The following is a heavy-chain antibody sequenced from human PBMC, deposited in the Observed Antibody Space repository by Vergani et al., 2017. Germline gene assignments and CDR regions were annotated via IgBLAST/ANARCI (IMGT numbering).Heavy chain of an antibody. Sequence: EVQLVQSGAEVKKPGESLKISCKGSGYSFTSYWIVWVRQMTGKGLEWMGIIYPGDSDTRYSPSFQGQVTISADKSISTAYLQGSSLKASDTAMYYCARRGPYGSGSPNMDVWGKGTTVTVSS. V-gene: IGHV5-51*01. J-gene: IGHJ6*03. CDR3: ARRGPYGSGSPNMDV. D-gene: IGHD3-10*01. CDR1: GYSFTSYW. CDR2: IYPGDSDT.